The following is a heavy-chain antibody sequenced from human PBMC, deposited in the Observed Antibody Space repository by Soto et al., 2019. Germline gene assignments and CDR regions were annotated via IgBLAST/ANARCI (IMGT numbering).Heavy chain of an antibody. D-gene: IGHD1-26*01. CDR2: IWSDGSIE. J-gene: IGHJ4*02. V-gene: IGHV3-33*01. Sequence: GGSLRLSCAASGYTFISSGMHWVRQAPGKGLEWVAVIWSDGSIEKYADSVRGRFTISRDNSKNTLYLQMNNLRAEDTAVYYCARDLGAWPFDYWGQGTLVTVSS. CDR1: GYTFISSG. CDR3: ARDLGAWPFDY.